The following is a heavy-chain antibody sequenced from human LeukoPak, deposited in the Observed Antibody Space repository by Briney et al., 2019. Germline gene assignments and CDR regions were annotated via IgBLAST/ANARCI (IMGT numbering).Heavy chain of an antibody. D-gene: IGHD6-25*01. CDR2: ISGSGGST. CDR3: AKDRAASNRVLFASAS. Sequence: PGGSLRLSCAASGFTFSSYAMSWVRQAPGKGLEWVSAISGSGGSTYYADSVKGRFTISRDNSKNTLYLQMNSLRAEGTAVYYCAKDRAASNRVLFASASWGQGTLVTVSS. CDR1: GFTFSSYA. V-gene: IGHV3-23*01. J-gene: IGHJ5*02.